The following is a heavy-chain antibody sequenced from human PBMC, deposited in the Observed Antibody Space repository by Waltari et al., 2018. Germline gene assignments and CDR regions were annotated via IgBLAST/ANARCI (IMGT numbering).Heavy chain of an antibody. V-gene: IGHV3-15*01. Sequence: EVQLVESGGGLVKPGGSLRLSCAASGFTFSNAWMSWVRQAPGKGLEWVGRIKSKTDGGTTDYAAPVKGRFTISRDDSKNTLYLQMNSLKTEDTAVYYCTTSGSYGVGTLVDYWGRGTLVTVSS. CDR3: TTSGSYGVGTLVDY. J-gene: IGHJ4*02. CDR2: IKSKTDGGTT. D-gene: IGHD1-26*01. CDR1: GFTFSNAW.